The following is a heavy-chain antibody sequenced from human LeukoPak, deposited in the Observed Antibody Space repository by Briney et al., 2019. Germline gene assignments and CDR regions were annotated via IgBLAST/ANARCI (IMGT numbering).Heavy chain of an antibody. CDR1: GGSISSGDYY. CDR3: ARATWVRYFDL. Sequence: SETLSLTXTVSGGSISSGDYYWSWIRQPPGKGLEWIGYIYYSGSTYYNPSLKSRVTISVDTSKNQFSLKLSSVTAADTAVYYCARATWVRYFDLWGRGTLVTVSS. V-gene: IGHV4-30-4*08. J-gene: IGHJ2*01. CDR2: IYYSGST. D-gene: IGHD7-27*01.